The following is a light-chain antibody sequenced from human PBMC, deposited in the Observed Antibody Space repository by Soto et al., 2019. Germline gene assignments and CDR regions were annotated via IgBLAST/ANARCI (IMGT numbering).Light chain of an antibody. Sequence: QSVLTQPASVSGSLGQSITISCTGTSSDVGHYNFVSWYQQHPGKAPQLMIYEGSKRPSGVSNRFSGSKSGNTASLSISGLQAEDEADYYCCSYAGGRSVIFGGGTKVTVL. CDR3: CSYAGGRSVI. CDR2: EGS. V-gene: IGLV2-23*01. CDR1: SSDVGHYNF. J-gene: IGLJ2*01.